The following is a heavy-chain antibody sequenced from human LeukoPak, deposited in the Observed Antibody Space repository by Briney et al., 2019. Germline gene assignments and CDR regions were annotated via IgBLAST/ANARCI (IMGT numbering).Heavy chain of an antibody. V-gene: IGHV4-61*02. CDR2: IYTSGST. CDR3: ARSTSYQLLSDYYYYYMDV. J-gene: IGHJ6*03. D-gene: IGHD2-2*01. CDR1: GGSISSGSYY. Sequence: SQTLSLTCTVSGGSISSGSYYWSWIRQPAGKGLEWIGRIYTSGSTNYNPSLKSRVTISVDTSKNQFSLKLSSVTAADTAMYYCARSTSYQLLSDYYYYYMDVWGKGTTVTVSS.